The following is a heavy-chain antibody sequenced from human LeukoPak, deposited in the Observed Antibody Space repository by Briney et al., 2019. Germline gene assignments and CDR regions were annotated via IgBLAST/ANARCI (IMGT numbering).Heavy chain of an antibody. J-gene: IGHJ4*02. CDR2: ISSGANHI. Sequence: PGGSLRLSCAASGFTFNTFTMNWVRQAXXXXXXXXASISSGANHIYYADSVKGRLTISRDNAKTSLYLQMTSLRVEDTAVYYCARDYYDSMAFDYWGQGILVTVSS. V-gene: IGHV3-21*04. D-gene: IGHD3-22*01. CDR3: ARDYYDSMAFDY. CDR1: GFTFNTFT.